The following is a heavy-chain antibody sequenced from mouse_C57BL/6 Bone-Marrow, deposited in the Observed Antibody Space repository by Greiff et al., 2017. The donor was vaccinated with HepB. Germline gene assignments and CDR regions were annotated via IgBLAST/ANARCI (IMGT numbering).Heavy chain of an antibody. CDR2: ISSGGSYT. CDR3: ARHDYSNYAMDY. V-gene: IGHV5-6*01. J-gene: IGHJ4*01. CDR1: GFTFSSYG. Sequence: EVQGVESGGDLVKPGGSLKLSCAASGFTFSSYGMSWVRQTPDKRLEWVATISSGGSYTYYPDSVKGRFTISRDNAKNTLYLQMSSLKSEDTAMYYCARHDYSNYAMDYWGQGTSVTVSS. D-gene: IGHD2-5*01.